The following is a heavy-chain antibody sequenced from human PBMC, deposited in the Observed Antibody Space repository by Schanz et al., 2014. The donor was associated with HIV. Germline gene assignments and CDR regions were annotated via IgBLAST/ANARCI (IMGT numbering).Heavy chain of an antibody. D-gene: IGHD2-15*01. J-gene: IGHJ2*01. V-gene: IGHV3-30*03. CDR2: ISYDGSNK. CDR3: ALSRPSGYGGSWYFDL. CDR1: EFIFSSYG. Sequence: QVQVVESGGGVVQPGRSLRLSCAASEFIFSSYGIHWVRQAPGKGLEWVAVISYDGSNKYYSDSVKGRFTISRDNSKNTLYLQMNSLRAEDTAVYYCALSRPSGYGGSWYFDLWGRGTLVAVSS.